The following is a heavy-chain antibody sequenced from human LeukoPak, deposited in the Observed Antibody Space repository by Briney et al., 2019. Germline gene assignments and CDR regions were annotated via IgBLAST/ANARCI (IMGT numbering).Heavy chain of an antibody. J-gene: IGHJ4*02. CDR2: IYYSGST. Sequence: SETLSLTCTVSGGSISSYYWSWIRQPPGKGLEWVGYIYYSGSTNYNPSLKSRVTISVDTSKNPFSLKLSSVTAADTAVYYCARSSSWYGAFHYWGQGTLVTVSS. V-gene: IGHV4-59*01. CDR3: ARSSSWYGAFHY. CDR1: GGSISSYY. D-gene: IGHD6-13*01.